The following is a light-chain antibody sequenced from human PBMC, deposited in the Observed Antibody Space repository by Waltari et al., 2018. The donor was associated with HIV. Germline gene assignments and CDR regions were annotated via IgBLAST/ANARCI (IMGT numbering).Light chain of an antibody. CDR3: QQYNSYWT. CDR2: KAS. CDR1: QSISNW. Sequence: DIQMTQSPSTLSASVGDRVTITCRASQSISNWLAWYQQKPGKAPKLLIYKASSLQSGAPSRFSGSGDGTEFTLTISSLQPEDFATYYCQQYNSYWTYGQGTKVEIK. V-gene: IGKV1-5*03. J-gene: IGKJ1*01.